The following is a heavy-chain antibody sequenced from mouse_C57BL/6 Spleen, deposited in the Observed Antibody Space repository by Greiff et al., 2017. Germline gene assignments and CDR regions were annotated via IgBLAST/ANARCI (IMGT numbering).Heavy chain of an antibody. J-gene: IGHJ4*01. CDR3: AREGVYAMDY. CDR1: GYAFSSSW. V-gene: IGHV1-82*01. Sequence: QVQLQQSGPELVKPGASVKISCKASGYAFSSSWMNWVKQRPGKGLEWIGRIYPGDGDTNYNGKFKGKATLTADKSSSTAYMQLSSLTSEDAAVYFCAREGVYAMDYWGQGTSVTVSS. CDR2: IYPGDGDT.